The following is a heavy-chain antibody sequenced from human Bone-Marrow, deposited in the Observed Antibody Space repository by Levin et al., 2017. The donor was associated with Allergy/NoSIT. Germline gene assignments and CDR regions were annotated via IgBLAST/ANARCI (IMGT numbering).Heavy chain of an antibody. Sequence: GGSLRLSCAASSFTFNIYGMNCVRQAPVTGLEWVAYISTGGDTTFYADSVKGRFTISRDNAKKSLHLQMNSLTDEDTAVYYFARGAVGGGNSYFDSWGQGTRVTVSP. J-gene: IGHJ4*02. CDR1: SFTFNIYG. V-gene: IGHV3-48*02. CDR2: ISTGGDTT. D-gene: IGHD4-23*01. CDR3: ARGAVGGGNSYFDS.